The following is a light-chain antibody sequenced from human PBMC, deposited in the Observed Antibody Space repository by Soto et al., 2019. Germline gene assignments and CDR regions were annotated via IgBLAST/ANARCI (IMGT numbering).Light chain of an antibody. CDR2: DAS. J-gene: IGKJ1*01. CDR1: HDISTF. Sequence: DIQLTQSPSLLSASIGDRVTITCRASHDISTFLAWYQQKPGKAPKLLIYDASSLESGVPSRFSGSGSGTEFTLTISSLQPDDFATYYCQQYNSYSWTFGQGTKVEIK. V-gene: IGKV1-5*01. CDR3: QQYNSYSWT.